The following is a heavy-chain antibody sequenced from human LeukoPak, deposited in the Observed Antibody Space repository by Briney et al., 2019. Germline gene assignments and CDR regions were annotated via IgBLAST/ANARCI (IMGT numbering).Heavy chain of an antibody. CDR2: ISGSGGST. J-gene: IGHJ5*02. Sequence: PGGSLRLSCAASGFTFSSYAMSWVRQAPGKGLEWVSAISGSGGSTYYADSVKGRFTISRDNSKNTLYLQMNSLRAEDTAVYYCAKTGATYDQPPFWFDPWGQGTRVTVSS. CDR1: GFTFSSYA. D-gene: IGHD1-14*01. CDR3: AKTGATYDQPPFWFDP. V-gene: IGHV3-23*01.